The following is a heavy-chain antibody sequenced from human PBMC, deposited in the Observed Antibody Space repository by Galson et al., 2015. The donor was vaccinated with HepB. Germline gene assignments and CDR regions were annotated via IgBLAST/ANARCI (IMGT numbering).Heavy chain of an antibody. Sequence: SLRLSCAASGFTFSSYAMSWVRQAPGRGLEWVSAISGSGGSTYYADSVKGRFTISRDTSKNTLYLQMNSLRAEDTAVYYCAKDLGSGWPRRYFDYWGQGTLVTVSS. D-gene: IGHD6-19*01. CDR2: ISGSGGST. V-gene: IGHV3-23*01. CDR3: AKDLGSGWPRRYFDY. CDR1: GFTFSSYA. J-gene: IGHJ4*02.